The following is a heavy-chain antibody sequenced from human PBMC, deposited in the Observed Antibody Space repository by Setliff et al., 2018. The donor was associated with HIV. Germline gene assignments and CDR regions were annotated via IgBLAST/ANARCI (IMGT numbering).Heavy chain of an antibody. CDR3: ATWGGSPDGYFYYYMDV. CDR1: GYTFINFG. D-gene: IGHD1-26*01. CDR2: ISGYNGNT. J-gene: IGHJ6*03. Sequence: ASVKVSCKASGYTFINFGITWVRQAPGQGLEWVGYISGYNGNTKYAQNVQGRVTMTTDTATSTAYMELRSLRYDDTAVYYCATWGGSPDGYFYYYMDVWGKGTTVTVSS. V-gene: IGHV1-18*04.